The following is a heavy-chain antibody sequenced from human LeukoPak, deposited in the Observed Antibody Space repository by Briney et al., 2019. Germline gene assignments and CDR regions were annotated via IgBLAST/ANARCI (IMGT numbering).Heavy chain of an antibody. Sequence: GASVKVSCKASGYTFTSYGISWVRQAPGQGLEWMAWISAYSGNTKYAQKIQGRVTMTTDTSTSTAYMELRSLRSDDTAVYYCARDAVSPVTAGGIDYWGQGTLVTVSS. CDR3: ARDAVSPVTAGGIDY. J-gene: IGHJ4*02. D-gene: IGHD2-21*02. CDR1: GYTFTSYG. V-gene: IGHV1-18*01. CDR2: ISAYSGNT.